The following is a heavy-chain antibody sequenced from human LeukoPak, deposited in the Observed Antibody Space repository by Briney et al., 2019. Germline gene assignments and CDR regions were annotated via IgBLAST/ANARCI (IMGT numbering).Heavy chain of an antibody. CDR2: INPNSVGP. CDR1: GYTFTGYY. J-gene: IGHJ4*02. V-gene: IGHV1-2*02. CDR3: ARIGYNHYFDY. Sequence: GSSVKVSCKASGYTFTGYYMHWVRQAPGQGLEWMGWINPNSVGPNSVQTCQGRVTMTRDTSVTAAYLGLSRLRSDDTAVYYCARIGYNHYFDYWGQVTLVIVSS. D-gene: IGHD5-24*01.